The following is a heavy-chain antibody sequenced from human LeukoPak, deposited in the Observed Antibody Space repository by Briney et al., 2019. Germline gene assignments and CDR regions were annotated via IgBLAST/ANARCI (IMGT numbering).Heavy chain of an antibody. CDR1: GFTFSDYY. CDR2: ITSTGDDI. CDR3: ASDIVATSGDF. D-gene: IGHD5-12*01. Sequence: PGGSLRLSCAASGFTFSDYYMRWIRQAPGKGEGWVAYITSTGDDIYYAASVRGRFTISRDNAKNALFLRMTSLRVEDTATYYCASDIVATSGDFWGQGTLVSVSS. J-gene: IGHJ4*02. V-gene: IGHV3-11*01.